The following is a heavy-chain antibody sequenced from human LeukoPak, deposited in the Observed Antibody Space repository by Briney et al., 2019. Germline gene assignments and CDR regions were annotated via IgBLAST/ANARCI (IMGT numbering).Heavy chain of an antibody. J-gene: IGHJ4*02. CDR1: GVSISSSNSY. V-gene: IGHV4-39*01. D-gene: IGHD3-16*02. CDR3: ARAIVRFDY. Sequence: SETLSLTCSVSGVSISSSNSYWGWIRQPPGKGLEWIGSIYYTGNTYYNASLKSRVTISIDTSKNQFSLKLTSVTAADTAVYYCARAIVRFDYWGQGTLVTVSS. CDR2: IYYTGNT.